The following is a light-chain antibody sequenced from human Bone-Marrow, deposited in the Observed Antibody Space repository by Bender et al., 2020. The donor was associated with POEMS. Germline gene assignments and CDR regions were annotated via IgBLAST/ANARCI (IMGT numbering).Light chain of an antibody. Sequence: QSALTQPDSVSGSPGQSITISCTGTSSDIAGYNSVSWYQQHPGKAPKLLIYEVRKRPSGVSNRFSGFKSGNTASLTISGLQAEDEADFYCSSYTSSITYVFGTGTKVTVL. V-gene: IGLV2-14*01. J-gene: IGLJ1*01. CDR1: SSDIAGYNS. CDR3: SSYTSSITYV. CDR2: EVR.